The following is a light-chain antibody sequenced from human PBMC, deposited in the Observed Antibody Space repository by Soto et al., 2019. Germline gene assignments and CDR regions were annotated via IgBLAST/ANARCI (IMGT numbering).Light chain of an antibody. CDR3: QQYSNWTPIT. CDR2: DTS. Sequence: EMVMTQSPATLSVSPGERASLSCRASQSVSSKLAWYQQKPGQAHTLLTSDTSTRATGIPARFSASGSGTEFTLTISSLQSEDFAVYYCQQYSNWTPITFGQGTRLEI. CDR1: QSVSSK. J-gene: IGKJ5*01. V-gene: IGKV3-15*01.